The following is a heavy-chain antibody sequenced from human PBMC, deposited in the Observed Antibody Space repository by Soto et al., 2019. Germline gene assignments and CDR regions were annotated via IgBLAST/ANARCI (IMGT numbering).Heavy chain of an antibody. CDR2: INAGNGNT. J-gene: IGHJ4*02. Sequence: ASVKVSCKASGYTFTSYAMHWVRQAPGQRLEWMGWINAGNGNTKYSQKFQGRVTITRNTSASTAYMELSSLLSEDTAVYYCARGVKGDLRGYDMPFIDYWGPGTLVTVSS. D-gene: IGHD3-10*01. V-gene: IGHV1-3*01. CDR1: GYTFTSYA. CDR3: ARGVKGDLRGYDMPFIDY.